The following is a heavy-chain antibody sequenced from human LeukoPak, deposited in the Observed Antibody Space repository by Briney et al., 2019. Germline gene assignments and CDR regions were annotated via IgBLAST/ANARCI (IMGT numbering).Heavy chain of an antibody. CDR1: GFTFSSYW. D-gene: IGHD3-16*02. V-gene: IGHV3-7*03. J-gene: IGHJ4*02. CDR2: IKEDGSEK. CDR3: ARDWFTRLGELSPDRAFDY. Sequence: GGSLRLSCAASGFTFSSYWMSWVRQAPGKGLEWVANIKEDGSEKYYVDSLKGRFTISRDNAKNSVYLQMSSLRAEDTALYYCARDWFTRLGELSPDRAFDYWGQGTLVTVSS.